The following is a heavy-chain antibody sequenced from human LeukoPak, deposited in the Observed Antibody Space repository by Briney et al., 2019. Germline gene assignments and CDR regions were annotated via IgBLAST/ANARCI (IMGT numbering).Heavy chain of an antibody. CDR3: VRDYRACFDY. Sequence: GGSLRLSCAASGFTFSDYAIYWVRQAPGKGLEWVAVISDDGSNKHYADSVKGRFTISRDNSKNTLYLQMNSLRVEDTAVYYCVRDYRACFDYWGQGTLVTVSS. CDR2: ISDDGSNK. V-gene: IGHV3-30*04. D-gene: IGHD3-16*02. CDR1: GFTFSDYA. J-gene: IGHJ4*02.